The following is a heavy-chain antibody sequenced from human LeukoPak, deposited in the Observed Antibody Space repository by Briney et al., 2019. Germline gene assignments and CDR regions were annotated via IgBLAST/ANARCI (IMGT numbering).Heavy chain of an antibody. J-gene: IGHJ4*02. CDR3: AKGTSSGWYYFDY. D-gene: IGHD6-19*01. CDR2: IYYSGST. V-gene: IGHV4-61*02. Sequence: SQTLSLTCTVSGGSISSDHYFWSWIRQPAGKGLEWIGSIYYSGSTYYNPSLKSRVTISVGTSKNQFSLKLSSVTAADTAVYYCAKGTSSGWYYFDYWGQGTLVTVSS. CDR1: GGSISSDHYF.